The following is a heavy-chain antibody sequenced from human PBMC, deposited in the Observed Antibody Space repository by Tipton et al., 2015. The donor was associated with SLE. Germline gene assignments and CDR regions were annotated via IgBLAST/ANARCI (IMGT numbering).Heavy chain of an antibody. CDR3: ARDSAAVTDY. CDR1: GFTFSSYA. CDR2: ISYDGSNK. Sequence: SLRLSCAASGFTFSSYAMHWVRQAPGKGLEWVAVISYDGSNKYYADSVKGRFTISRDNSKNTLYLQMNSLRAEDTAVYYCARDSAAVTDYWGQGTLVTVSS. V-gene: IGHV3-30*04. J-gene: IGHJ4*02. D-gene: IGHD6-13*01.